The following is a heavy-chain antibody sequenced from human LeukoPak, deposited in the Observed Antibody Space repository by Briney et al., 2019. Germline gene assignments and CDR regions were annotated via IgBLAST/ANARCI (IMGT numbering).Heavy chain of an antibody. CDR2: ISSSSSTI. D-gene: IGHD3-16*01. CDR1: GFTFSSYG. V-gene: IGHV3-48*01. J-gene: IGHJ6*03. Sequence: GGSLRLSCAASGFTFSSYGMNWVRQAPGKGLEWVSYISSSSSTIYYADSVKGRFTISRDNAKNSLYLQMNSLRAEDTAVYYCAREGARYYYYYYMDVWGKGTTVTVSS. CDR3: AREGARYYYYYYMDV.